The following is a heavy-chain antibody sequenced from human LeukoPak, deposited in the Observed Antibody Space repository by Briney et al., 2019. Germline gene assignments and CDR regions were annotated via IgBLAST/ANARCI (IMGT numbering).Heavy chain of an antibody. Sequence: PGGSLRLSCAASGFTFSSYGMHWVRQAPGKGLEWVAVIWYDGSNKYYADSVKGRFTISRDNSKNTLYLQMNSLRAEDTAVYYCAKDTWSGYSYYYYYYMDVWGKGTTVTVSS. CDR3: AKDTWSGYSYYYYYYMDV. J-gene: IGHJ6*03. CDR2: IWYDGSNK. V-gene: IGHV3-33*06. D-gene: IGHD3-3*01. CDR1: GFTFSSYG.